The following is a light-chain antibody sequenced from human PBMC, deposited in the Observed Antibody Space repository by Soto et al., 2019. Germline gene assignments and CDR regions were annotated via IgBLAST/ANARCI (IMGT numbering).Light chain of an antibody. CDR2: KAS. CDR1: QTISSW. Sequence: DIQMTQSPSTLSGSVGDRVTITCRASQTISSWLAWYQQKPGKAPKLLIYKASTLKSSVPSRFSGSGSGTEFTLTISSLQPDDFATYYCQHYNRYSEAFGQGTKVELK. J-gene: IGKJ1*01. CDR3: QHYNRYSEA. V-gene: IGKV1-5*03.